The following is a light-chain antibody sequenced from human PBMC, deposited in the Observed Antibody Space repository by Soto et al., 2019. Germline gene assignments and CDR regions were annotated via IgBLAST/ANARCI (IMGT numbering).Light chain of an antibody. V-gene: IGLV3-1*01. CDR2: QDS. J-gene: IGLJ2*01. CDR3: QAWDSSTVV. Sequence: SYELTQPPSVSVSPGQTASITCSGDKLGDKYACWYQQKPGQSPVLVIYQDSKRPSGIPERFSGSNSGNTATLTISGTQAMDEADYYCQAWDSSTVVFVGGTQPTVL. CDR1: KLGDKY.